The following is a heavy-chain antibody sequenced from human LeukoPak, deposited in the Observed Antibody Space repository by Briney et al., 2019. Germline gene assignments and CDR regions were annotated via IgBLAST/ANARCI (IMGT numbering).Heavy chain of an antibody. J-gene: IGHJ3*02. D-gene: IGHD6-6*01. CDR3: ARGVYFKNDVFDI. CDR1: GGSINSGGYY. CDR2: IYYSGST. V-gene: IGHV4-31*03. Sequence: PSETLSLTCTVSGGSINSGGYYWSWIGQHPGKGLEWIGYIYYSGSTYYNPSLKSRVTISVATSKNQFSLKLSSVTAADTAVYYCARGVYFKNDVFDIWGQGTMVTVSS.